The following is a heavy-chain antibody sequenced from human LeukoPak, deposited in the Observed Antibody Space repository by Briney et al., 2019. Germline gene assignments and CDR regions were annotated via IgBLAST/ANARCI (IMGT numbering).Heavy chain of an antibody. J-gene: IGHJ4*02. CDR3: ARAVTEYYDSSGYYPYYFDY. Sequence: SETLSLTCAVYGGSFSGYYWSWIRQPPGKGLEWIGEINHSGSTNYNPSLKSRVTISVDTSKNQFSLKLSSVTAADTAVYYCARAVTEYYDSSGYYPYYFDYWGQGTLVTVSS. CDR1: GGSFSGYY. CDR2: INHSGST. V-gene: IGHV4-34*01. D-gene: IGHD3-22*01.